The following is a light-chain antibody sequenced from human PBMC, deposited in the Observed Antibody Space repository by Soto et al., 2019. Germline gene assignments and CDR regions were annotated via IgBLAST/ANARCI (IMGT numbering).Light chain of an antibody. CDR2: DVT. CDR3: SSYANYNVV. CDR1: DSDIGVYNY. V-gene: IGLV2-14*03. J-gene: IGLJ2*01. Sequence: QSALTQPASLSGSPGQSITISCTGTDSDIGVYNYVSWYQQYPGKAPKLMIYDVTNRPSGVSNRFSGSKSGNMASLTISGLQAEDEADYYCSSYANYNVVFGGGTKLTVL.